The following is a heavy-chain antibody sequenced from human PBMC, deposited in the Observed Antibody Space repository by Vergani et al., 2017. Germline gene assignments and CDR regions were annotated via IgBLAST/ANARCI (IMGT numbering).Heavy chain of an antibody. V-gene: IGHV4-59*02. CDR2: VSFRGDT. J-gene: IGHJ2*01. CDR1: GASVNSYY. D-gene: IGHD2-2*01. Sequence: QVKLQESGPGLVKPSETLSLTCTVSGASVNSYYWSWIRQPPGKGLEWVGYVSFRGDTLYDPSVKGRMTISLNTSSNQFSLYLTSVTAADTAVYYCARKRWEYCXSTSCYGGDWYFDLWGRGTLVTVSS. CDR3: ARKRWEYCXSTSCYGGDWYFDL.